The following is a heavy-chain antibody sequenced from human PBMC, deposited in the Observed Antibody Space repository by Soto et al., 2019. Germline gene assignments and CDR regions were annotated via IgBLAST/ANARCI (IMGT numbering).Heavy chain of an antibody. CDR2: ISHSGST. Sequence: PSETLCLTCAASGDSINSSHRWDWVHHPPGKGREWIGQISHSGSTNYNPSLTSRVTISVDKSKNQLSLKLTALTAPDTAVYSCAARHFWSGPWTHTRLDYWGQGTLVTVSS. J-gene: IGHJ4*02. D-gene: IGHD3-3*02. CDR1: GDSINSSHR. V-gene: IGHV4-4*02. CDR3: AARHFWSGPWTHTRLDY.